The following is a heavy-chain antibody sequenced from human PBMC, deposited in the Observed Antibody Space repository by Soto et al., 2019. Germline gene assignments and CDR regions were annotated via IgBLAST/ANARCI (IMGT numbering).Heavy chain of an antibody. CDR2: IYYSGST. J-gene: IGHJ4*02. D-gene: IGHD3-22*01. CDR1: GGSISSSSYY. Sequence: QLQLQESGPGLVKPSETLSLTCTVSGGSISSSSYYWGWIRQPPGKGLEWIGSIYYSGSTYYNPSLKSRVTKSVDTSKNQFSLKLSSVTAADTAVYYCARLYYYDSSGYSNYFDYWGQGTLVTVSS. CDR3: ARLYYYDSSGYSNYFDY. V-gene: IGHV4-39*01.